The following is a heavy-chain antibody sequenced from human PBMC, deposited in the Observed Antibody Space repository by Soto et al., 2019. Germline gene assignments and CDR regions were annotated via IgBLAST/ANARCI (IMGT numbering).Heavy chain of an antibody. D-gene: IGHD3-22*01. V-gene: IGHV3-21*01. Sequence: EVQLVESGGGLVKPGGSLRLSCAASGFTFSSYSMNWVRQAPGKGLEWVSSISSSSSYIYYADSVKGRFTISRDNAKNSLYLQMNSLRAEDTAVYYCARGLGESSDYVDYWGQGTLVTVSS. CDR2: ISSSSSYI. CDR3: ARGLGESSDYVDY. J-gene: IGHJ4*02. CDR1: GFTFSSYS.